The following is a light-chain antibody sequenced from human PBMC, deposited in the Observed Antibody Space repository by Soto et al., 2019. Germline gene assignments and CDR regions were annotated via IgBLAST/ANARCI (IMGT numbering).Light chain of an antibody. V-gene: IGKV3-15*01. Sequence: EIVMTQSPVTLSVSPGERATLSCRASQSVSSNLAWYQQKPGQAPSLLIYDAFTRATGIPARFSGTGSGTEFTLTISSLQSEDFALYYCQQYNDWPLTFGQGTKVDI. CDR2: DAF. CDR1: QSVSSN. J-gene: IGKJ1*01. CDR3: QQYNDWPLT.